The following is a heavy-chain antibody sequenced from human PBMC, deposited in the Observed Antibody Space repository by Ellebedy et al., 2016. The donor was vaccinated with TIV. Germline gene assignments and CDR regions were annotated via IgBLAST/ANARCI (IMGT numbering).Heavy chain of an antibody. CDR2: IYYSGST. CDR1: GGSISSSSYY. V-gene: IGHV4-39*01. CDR3: ARRPRIVAAAGAFDP. D-gene: IGHD6-13*01. J-gene: IGHJ5*02. Sequence: SETLSLXCTVSGGSISSSSYYWGWIRQPPGKGLEWIGSIYYSGSTYYNPSLKSRVTISVDTSKNQFSLKLSSVTAADTAVYYCARRPRIVAAAGAFDPWGQGTLVTVSS.